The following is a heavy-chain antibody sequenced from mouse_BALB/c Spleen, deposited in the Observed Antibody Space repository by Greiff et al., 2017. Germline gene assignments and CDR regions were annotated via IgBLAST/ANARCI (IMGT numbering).Heavy chain of an antibody. CDR3: TTATGGDY. V-gene: IGHV6-6*02. Sequence: EVNLVESGGGLVQPGGSMKLSCVASGFTFSSYWMSWVRQSPEKGLEWVAEIRLKSDNYATHYAESVKGKFTISRDDSKSRLYLQMNSLRAEDTGIYYCTTATGGDYWGQGTSVTVSS. CDR1: GFTFSSYW. J-gene: IGHJ4*01. CDR2: IRLKSDNYAT. D-gene: IGHD1-2*01.